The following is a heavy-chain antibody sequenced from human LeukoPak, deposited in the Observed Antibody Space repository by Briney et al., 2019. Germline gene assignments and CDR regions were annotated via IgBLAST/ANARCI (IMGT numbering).Heavy chain of an antibody. V-gene: IGHV3-21*01. CDR2: ISSSSSYI. D-gene: IGHD3-16*02. CDR3: ARDQGELSRDIDY. CDR1: GFTFSSYS. Sequence: GGSLRLSCAASGFTFSSYSMNWVRQAPGKGLEWASSISSSSSYIYYADSVKGRFTISRDNAKNSLYLQMNSLRAEDTAVYYCARDQGELSRDIDYWGQGTLVTVSS. J-gene: IGHJ4*02.